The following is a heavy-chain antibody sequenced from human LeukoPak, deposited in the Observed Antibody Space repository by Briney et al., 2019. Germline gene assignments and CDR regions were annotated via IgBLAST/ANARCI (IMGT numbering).Heavy chain of an antibody. V-gene: IGHV4-59*08. D-gene: IGHD2-2*01. Sequence: PSETLSLTCTVSGGSISSYDWSWIRQPPGKGLEWIGYIYYSGSTNYNPSLKIRVTTSVDTSKNQFSLKLSSVTAADTAVYYCARHVPNRYCSSTSCPFDLWGRGTLVTVSS. J-gene: IGHJ2*01. CDR1: GGSISSYD. CDR3: ARHVPNRYCSSTSCPFDL. CDR2: IYYSGST.